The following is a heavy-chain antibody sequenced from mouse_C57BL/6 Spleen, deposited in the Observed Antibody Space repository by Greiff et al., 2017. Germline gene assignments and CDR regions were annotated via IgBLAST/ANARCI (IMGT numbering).Heavy chain of an antibody. Sequence: QVQLQQPGAELVKPGASVKMSCKASGYTFTSYWITWVKQRPGQGLEWIGDIYPGSGSTNYNEKFKSKATLTVDTSSSTAYMQLSSLTSEDSAVYYCAREVYSNYVGGGMDYWGQGTSVTVSS. D-gene: IGHD2-5*01. CDR3: AREVYSNYVGGGMDY. V-gene: IGHV1-55*01. CDR1: GYTFTSYW. J-gene: IGHJ4*01. CDR2: IYPGSGST.